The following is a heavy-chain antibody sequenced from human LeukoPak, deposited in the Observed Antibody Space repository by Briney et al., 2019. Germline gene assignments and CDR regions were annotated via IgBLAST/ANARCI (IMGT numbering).Heavy chain of an antibody. CDR3: ARRTRGGGEPYYYYYMDV. V-gene: IGHV4-39*01. D-gene: IGHD3-10*01. CDR2: IFYSGST. CDR1: GGSISSDSYS. J-gene: IGHJ6*03. Sequence: PSETLSLTCTVSGGSISSDSYSWGWIRQPPGRGLEWIGNIFYSGSTYYNPSLKSRVTISVDTSNNQFSLKLSSVTAADTAVYYCARRTRGGGEPYYYYYMDVWGKGTTVTVSS.